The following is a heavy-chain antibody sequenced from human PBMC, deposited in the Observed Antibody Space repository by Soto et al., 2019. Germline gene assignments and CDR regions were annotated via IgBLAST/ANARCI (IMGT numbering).Heavy chain of an antibody. D-gene: IGHD6-6*01. CDR2: ISYDGSNK. Sequence: PGGSLRLSCAASGFTFSSYGMHWVRQAPGKGLEWVAVISYDGSNKYYADSVKGRFTISRDNSKNTLYLQMSSLRAEDTAVYYCGKTDGVEGQLVDSWGQGTLVTVSS. J-gene: IGHJ4*02. CDR3: GKTDGVEGQLVDS. CDR1: GFTFSSYG. V-gene: IGHV3-30*18.